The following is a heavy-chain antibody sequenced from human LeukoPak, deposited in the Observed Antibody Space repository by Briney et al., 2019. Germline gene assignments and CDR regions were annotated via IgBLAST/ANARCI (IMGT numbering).Heavy chain of an antibody. CDR2: MNPNSGDT. J-gene: IGHJ4*02. CDR1: GYTFTSYD. CDR3: ARVNGAVDY. V-gene: IGHV1-8*01. D-gene: IGHD1-26*01. Sequence: ASVKVSCKASGYTFTSYDINWVRQATGQRLEWMGWMNPNSGDTGYAQKFQGRVTMTMDPSISTAYMELSSLRSEDTAVYYCARVNGAVDYWGQGTLVTVSS.